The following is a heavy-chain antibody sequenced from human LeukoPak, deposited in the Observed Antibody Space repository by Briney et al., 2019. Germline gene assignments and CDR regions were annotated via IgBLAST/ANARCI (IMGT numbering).Heavy chain of an antibody. J-gene: IGHJ3*02. CDR3: SRVRGVISVYDAFDI. D-gene: IGHD3-10*01. CDR1: GFTFSSYG. CDR2: ISYDGSNK. Sequence: GRSLRLSCAASGFTFSSYGMHWVRQAPGKGLEWVAVISYDGSNKYYADSVKGRFTISRDNSKNTLYLQMNSLRAEDTAVYYCSRVRGVISVYDAFDIWGQGTMVTVSS. V-gene: IGHV3-30*03.